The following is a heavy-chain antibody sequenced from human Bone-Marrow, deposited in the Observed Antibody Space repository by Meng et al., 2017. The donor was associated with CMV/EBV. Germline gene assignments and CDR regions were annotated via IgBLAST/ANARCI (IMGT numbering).Heavy chain of an antibody. Sequence: SETLSLTCTVSGGSISSYYWSWIRQPPGKGLEWIGYIYYSGSTYYHPSLKSRVTISVDTSKNQFSLQLSSVTAADTAVYYCARHTTVWNSGYFDYWGQGPLVTVSS. CDR3: ARHTTVWNSGYFDY. CDR1: GGSISSYY. D-gene: IGHD4-11*01. CDR2: IYYSGST. V-gene: IGHV4-59*08. J-gene: IGHJ4*02.